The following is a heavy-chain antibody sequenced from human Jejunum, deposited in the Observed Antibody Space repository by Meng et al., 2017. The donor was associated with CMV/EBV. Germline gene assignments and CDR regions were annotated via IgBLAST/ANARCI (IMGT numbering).Heavy chain of an antibody. V-gene: IGHV3-21*04. CDR2: IVSGSNFI. Sequence: STMRCVLHAPGMGLDWVSSIVSGSNFIYYAVSMQGRFTISRDNVKTSLFLQMDSLRAEDTAVYYCARAGGTDHDFYSGYYHGWFDPWGQGTLVTVSS. J-gene: IGHJ5*02. CDR3: ARAGGTDHDFYSGYYHGWFDP. D-gene: IGHD3-3*01. CDR1: ST.